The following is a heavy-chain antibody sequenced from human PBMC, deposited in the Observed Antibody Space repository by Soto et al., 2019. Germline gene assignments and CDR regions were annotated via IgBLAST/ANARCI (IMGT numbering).Heavy chain of an antibody. J-gene: IGHJ3*02. CDR2: IYYRGST. CDR1: GGSVSSYY. V-gene: IGHV4-59*02. D-gene: IGHD3-10*01. Sequence: PSETLSLTCTVSGGSVSSYYWSWIRQPPGKGLEWIGYIYYRGSTNYNPSLKSRVTISVDTSKNQFSLKLSSVTAADTAVYYCARDGRGYGAFDIWGQGTMVTVSS. CDR3: ARDGRGYGAFDI.